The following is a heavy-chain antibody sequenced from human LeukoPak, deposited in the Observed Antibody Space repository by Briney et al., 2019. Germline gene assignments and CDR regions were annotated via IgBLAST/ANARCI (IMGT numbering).Heavy chain of an antibody. Sequence: GGSLRLSCAASGFTFSDYYMTWIRQAPGKGLEWVSFIGTSGSPIFYAHSVKGRFTMSRDNAKNSLCLQMNSVRAEDSAVYYCARKRPNYVDAWGQGTLVTVSS. CDR3: ARKRPNYVDA. V-gene: IGHV3-11*04. CDR2: IGTSGSPI. CDR1: GFTFSDYY. D-gene: IGHD3-10*02. J-gene: IGHJ5*02.